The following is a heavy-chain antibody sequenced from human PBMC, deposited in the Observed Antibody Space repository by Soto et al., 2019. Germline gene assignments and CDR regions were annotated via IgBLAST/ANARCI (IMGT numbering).Heavy chain of an antibody. V-gene: IGHV4-39*01. J-gene: IGHJ6*02. CDR1: GGSISSSSYY. D-gene: IGHD2-2*03. CDR3: ARHGSTGYYGMDV. Sequence: SETLSLTCTVSGGSISSSSYYWGWIRQPPGKGLEWIGSIYYSGSTYYNPTPKSRVTISVDTSKNQCSLKLSSVTAADTAVYYCARHGSTGYYGMDVWGQGTTVTVSS. CDR2: IYYSGST.